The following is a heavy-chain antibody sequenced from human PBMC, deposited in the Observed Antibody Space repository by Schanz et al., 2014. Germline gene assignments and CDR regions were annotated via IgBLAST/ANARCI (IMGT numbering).Heavy chain of an antibody. CDR1: GYTFTSYA. Sequence: QVQLVQSGSELKKPGASVKVSCKASGYTFTSYAMNWVRQAPGQGLEWVGWINTNTGNPTYAQGFTVRFVFSLATAVSTAYLQTSSVKAEEKAVYYCSTETIAMPATFSTWGQGTLVTVSS. D-gene: IGHD6-19*01. CDR3: STETIAMPATFST. CDR2: INTNTGNP. J-gene: IGHJ5*02. V-gene: IGHV7-4-1*02.